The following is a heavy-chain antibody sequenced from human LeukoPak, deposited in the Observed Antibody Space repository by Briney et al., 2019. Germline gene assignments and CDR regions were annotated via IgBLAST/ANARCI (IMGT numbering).Heavy chain of an antibody. Sequence: GGSLRLSCAASGFTFSSYGMHWVRQAPGKGLEWVAFIRYDGSNKYYADSVKGRFTISRDNSKNTLYLQMNSLRAEDTAVYYCARGPDYYGSSGYYSDYWGQGTLVTVSS. CDR1: GFTFSSYG. D-gene: IGHD3-22*01. V-gene: IGHV3-30*02. CDR3: ARGPDYYGSSGYYSDY. J-gene: IGHJ4*02. CDR2: IRYDGSNK.